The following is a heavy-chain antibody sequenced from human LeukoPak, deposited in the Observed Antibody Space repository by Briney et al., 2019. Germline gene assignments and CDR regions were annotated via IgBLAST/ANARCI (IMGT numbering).Heavy chain of an antibody. CDR3: ARGGSGSYYFDY. J-gene: IGHJ4*02. CDR2: IYYSGST. CDR1: GGSISSGGYY. D-gene: IGHD3-10*01. V-gene: IGHV4-31*03. Sequence: SSETLSLTCTVSGGSISSGGYYWSWIRQHPGKGLEWIGYIYYSGSTYYNPSLKSRVTISVDTSKNQFSLKLSSVTAADTAVYYCARGGSGSYYFDYWGQGTLVTVSS.